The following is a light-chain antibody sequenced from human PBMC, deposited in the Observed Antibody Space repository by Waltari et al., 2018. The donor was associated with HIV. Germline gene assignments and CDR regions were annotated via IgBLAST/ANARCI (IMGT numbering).Light chain of an antibody. CDR2: KDS. CDR1: ALPKQY. J-gene: IGLJ3*02. CDR3: QAADSSGTYKGNWV. V-gene: IGLV3-25*03. Sequence: SYELTQPPSVSVSPGQTARITCPGDALPKQYAYWYQQKPGQAPVLVIYKDSERPSGIPDRFSGSSSGTTVTLTISGVQAEDEADYYCQAADSSGTYKGNWVFGGGTKLTVL.